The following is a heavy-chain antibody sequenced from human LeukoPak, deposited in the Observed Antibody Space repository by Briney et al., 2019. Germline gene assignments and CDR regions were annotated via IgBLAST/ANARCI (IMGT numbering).Heavy chain of an antibody. CDR1: GFTFEDYG. Sequence: RPGGSLRLSCVAPGFTFEDYGMSWVRQSAGKGLEWVSSTNWHGGSTHYAESVKGRFTISRDNAKNSLFLQMNSLRAEDTALYYCARANYSPYYFDYWGQGTLVTVSS. D-gene: IGHD4-11*01. CDR3: ARANYSPYYFDY. CDR2: TNWHGGST. V-gene: IGHV3-20*04. J-gene: IGHJ4*02.